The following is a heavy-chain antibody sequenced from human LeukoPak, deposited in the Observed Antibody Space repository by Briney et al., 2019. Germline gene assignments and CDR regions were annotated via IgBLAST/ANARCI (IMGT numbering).Heavy chain of an antibody. J-gene: IGHJ5*02. CDR2: INHSGST. CDR3: ASKVGAKYWYWFDP. V-gene: IGHV4-34*01. Sequence: SETLSLTCAVYGGSFSGYYWSWIRQPPGKGLEWIGEINHSGSTNYNPSLKSRVTISVDTSKNQFSLKLSSVTAADTAVYYCASKVGAKYWYWFDPWGQGTLVTVSS. D-gene: IGHD1-26*01. CDR1: GGSFSGYY.